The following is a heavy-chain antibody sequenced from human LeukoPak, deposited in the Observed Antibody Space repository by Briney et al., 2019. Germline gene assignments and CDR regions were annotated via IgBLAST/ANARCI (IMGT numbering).Heavy chain of an antibody. CDR1: GGTFSSYA. CDR3: ASEGRNYVRYLNYYYYYMDV. CDR2: IIPIFGTA. V-gene: IGHV1-69*13. Sequence: ASVKVSCKASGGTFSSYAISWVRQAPGQGLEWMGGIIPIFGTANYAQKFQGRVTITADESTSTAYMELSSLRSEDTAVYYCASEGRNYVRYLNYYYYYMDVWGKGTTVTVSS. D-gene: IGHD1-7*01. J-gene: IGHJ6*03.